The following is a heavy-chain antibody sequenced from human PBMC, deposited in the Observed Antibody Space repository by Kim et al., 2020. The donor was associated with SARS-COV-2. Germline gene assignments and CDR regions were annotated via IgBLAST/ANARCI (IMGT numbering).Heavy chain of an antibody. Sequence: GRFTISRDNSKNTLYLQMNSLRAEDTAVYYCAKAGIAVAGGRYYFDYWGQGTLVTVSS. D-gene: IGHD6-19*01. V-gene: IGHV3-30*02. CDR3: AKAGIAVAGGRYYFDY. J-gene: IGHJ4*02.